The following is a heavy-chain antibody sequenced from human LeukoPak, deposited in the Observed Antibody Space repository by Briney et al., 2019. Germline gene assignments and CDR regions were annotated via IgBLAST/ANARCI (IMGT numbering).Heavy chain of an antibody. V-gene: IGHV4-61*08. D-gene: IGHD6-13*01. J-gene: IGHJ4*02. Sequence: TSETLSLTCTVSGGSISSGGYYWSWIRQPPGKGLEWIGYIYYSEYTKYNPSLESRVTISVDTSKNQFSLRLTSVTAADTAIYFCAGEAAVGTNFDYWGQGILVTVSS. CDR2: IYYSEYT. CDR1: GGSISSGGYY. CDR3: AGEAAVGTNFDY.